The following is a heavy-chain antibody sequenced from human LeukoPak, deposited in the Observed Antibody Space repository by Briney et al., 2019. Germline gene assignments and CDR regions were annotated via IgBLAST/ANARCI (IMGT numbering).Heavy chain of an antibody. V-gene: IGHV4-4*02. CDR1: GGSISSSNW. D-gene: IGHD2-15*01. CDR2: IYHSGST. CDR3: ARVGSGHCSDGSCYIPNWFDP. J-gene: IGHJ5*02. Sequence: SETLSLTCAVSGGSISSSNWWSWVRQPPGKGLEWIGEIYHSGSTNYNPSLKSRVTISVDTSKNQFSLKLSSVTAADTAVYYCARVGSGHCSDGSCYIPNWFDPWGQGTLVTVSS.